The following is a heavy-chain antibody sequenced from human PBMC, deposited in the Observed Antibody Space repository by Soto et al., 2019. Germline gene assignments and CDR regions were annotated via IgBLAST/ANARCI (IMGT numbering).Heavy chain of an antibody. V-gene: IGHV3-30-3*01. D-gene: IGHD2-21*01. CDR2: MSYDGNSK. CDR3: ARGRTVRDHDDFDL. J-gene: IGHJ4*02. Sequence: QVQLVESGGGVVQPGRSLRLSCAASGFTFSSYSMHWVRQAPGKGLEWVAAMSYDGNSKYFADSVKGRFTISRDNSKNTLSLQMNSLAAEDSALYYCARGRTVRDHDDFDLWGQGTLVTVSS. CDR1: GFTFSSYS.